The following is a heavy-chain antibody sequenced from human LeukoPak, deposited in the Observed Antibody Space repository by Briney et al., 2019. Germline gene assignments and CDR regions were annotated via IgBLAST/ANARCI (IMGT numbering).Heavy chain of an antibody. J-gene: IGHJ6*02. CDR3: TRVQAGRSGLMDV. D-gene: IGHD2-8*02. V-gene: IGHV3-74*01. CDR2: IDPYGSQT. CDR1: GFTLNGYW. Sequence: PGGSLRLSCAASGFTLNGYWMHWVRQAPGEGRVWVSRIDPYGSQTNYAESVKGRFTTSRDNAKNTMYLQMNSLRAEDTALYYCTRVQAGRSGLMDVWGRGTTVTVSS.